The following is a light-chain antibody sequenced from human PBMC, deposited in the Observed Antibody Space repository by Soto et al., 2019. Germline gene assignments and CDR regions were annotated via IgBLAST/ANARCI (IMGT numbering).Light chain of an antibody. CDR1: SSDVGSYNG. V-gene: IGLV2-18*02. J-gene: IGLJ1*01. Sequence: QSVLTQPPSVSGSPGQSVTISCTGTSSDVGSYNGVSWYQQPPGTAPKLMIYDVSNRPSGVPDRFSGSKSGNTASLTISGLQAEDEADYYCRSYTRSSTYVFGTGTKVTVL. CDR3: RSYTRSSTYV. CDR2: DVS.